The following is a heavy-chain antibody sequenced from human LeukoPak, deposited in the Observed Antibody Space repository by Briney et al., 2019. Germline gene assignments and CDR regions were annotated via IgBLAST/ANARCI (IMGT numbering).Heavy chain of an antibody. J-gene: IGHJ3*02. Sequence: SETLSLTCAVSGYSISSGYYWGWVRQPPGKGLEWIGSIYHSGSTYYNPSLKSRVTISVDTSKNKFALKLSCVTAADTAVYYCARARAYGVSELDAFDIWGKGKMVTVSS. CDR2: IYHSGST. D-gene: IGHD4-17*01. CDR3: ARARAYGVSELDAFDI. CDR1: GYSISSGYY. V-gene: IGHV4-38-2*01.